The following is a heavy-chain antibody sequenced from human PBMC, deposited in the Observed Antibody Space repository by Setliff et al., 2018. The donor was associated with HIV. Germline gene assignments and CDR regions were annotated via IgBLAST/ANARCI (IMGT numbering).Heavy chain of an antibody. V-gene: IGHV4-39*01. J-gene: IGHJ4*02. CDR2: IYYSGNT. D-gene: IGHD2-21*02. CDR1: DGSISSSSYY. Sequence: SETLSLTCNVSDGSISSSSYYWAWIRQPPGKGLEWIGTIYYSGNTYYRPSLKSRVTVSIDTSKNQFSLKLTSVTAADTAVYYCGRLSETAMASFDSWGQGILVTVSS. CDR3: GRLSETAMASFDS.